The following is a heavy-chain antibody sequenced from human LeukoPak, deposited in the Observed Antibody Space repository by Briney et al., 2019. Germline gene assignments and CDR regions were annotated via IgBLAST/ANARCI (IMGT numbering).Heavy chain of an antibody. Sequence: GGSLRLSCAASGFTFSSYTMNWVRQAPGKGLEWVSSISSSSSYIYYADSVKGRFTISRDNAKNSLYLQMNSLRAEDTAVYYCARAVKYYDFWSGYYTVGSYNWFDPWGQGTLVTVSS. V-gene: IGHV3-21*01. D-gene: IGHD3-3*01. CDR3: ARAVKYYDFWSGYYTVGSYNWFDP. J-gene: IGHJ5*02. CDR1: GFTFSSYT. CDR2: ISSSSSYI.